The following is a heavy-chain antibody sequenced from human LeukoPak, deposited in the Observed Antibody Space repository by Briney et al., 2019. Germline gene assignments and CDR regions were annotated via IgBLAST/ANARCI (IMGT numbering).Heavy chain of an antibody. CDR1: GGSISTYY. J-gene: IGHJ5*02. CDR2: IYYSGST. Sequence: PSETLSLTCTVSGGSISTYYWNWIRQPPGKGLEWIGYIYYSGSTNYNPSLKSRVTISLDTSKNQFSLNLTSVTAADTAVYYCARFTPQGYGWGGYNRFDPWGQGTLVTVSS. D-gene: IGHD3-16*01. CDR3: ARFTPQGYGWGGYNRFDP. V-gene: IGHV4-59*01.